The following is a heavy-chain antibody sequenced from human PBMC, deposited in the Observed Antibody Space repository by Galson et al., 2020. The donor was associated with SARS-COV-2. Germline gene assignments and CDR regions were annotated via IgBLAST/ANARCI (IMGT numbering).Heavy chain of an antibody. V-gene: IGHV4-38-2*01. CDR2: IYPNGRT. CDR1: GYSVSTTNY. Sequence: SETLSLTCAVSGYSVSTTNYWGWVRLAPGKGLEWIGSIYPNGRTYYNPSLESRVTISVDTSRNQFSLTLTSVTAADTAFYYCASQGVNMIVLVTVPGWFFDLWGRGPLVPVSS. D-gene: IGHD2-21*02. J-gene: IGHJ2*01. CDR3: ASQGVNMIVLVTVPGWFFDL.